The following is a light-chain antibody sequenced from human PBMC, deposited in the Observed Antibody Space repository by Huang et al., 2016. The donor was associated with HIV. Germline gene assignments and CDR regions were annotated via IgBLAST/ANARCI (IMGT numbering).Light chain of an antibody. Sequence: DIQMTQAPSSLSAPVGARVIITCRASQIINRYLNWYQQMSGRAPKLLISGASTLQGGVSPRFSGSCSGTDFTLTITDVQPEDSATYFCQQSYNIPRTFGQGTLLEI. CDR3: QQSYNIPRT. J-gene: IGKJ2*01. CDR2: GAS. CDR1: QIINRY. V-gene: IGKV1-39*01.